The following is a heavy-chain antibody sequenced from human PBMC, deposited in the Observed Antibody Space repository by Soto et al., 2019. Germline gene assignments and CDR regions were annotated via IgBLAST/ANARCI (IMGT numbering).Heavy chain of an antibody. CDR2: IWYDGSDK. Sequence: PGGSLRLSCAASGFTFSGFGMHWVRQAPGKGLEWVAIIWYDGSDKYYADSVRGRFTISRGNSKNTLSLQMNSLRAEDTAVYHCAFGNLSYYFDYWGQGTPVTVSS. D-gene: IGHD3-16*01. V-gene: IGHV3-33*01. J-gene: IGHJ4*02. CDR1: GFTFSGFG. CDR3: AFGNLSYYFDY.